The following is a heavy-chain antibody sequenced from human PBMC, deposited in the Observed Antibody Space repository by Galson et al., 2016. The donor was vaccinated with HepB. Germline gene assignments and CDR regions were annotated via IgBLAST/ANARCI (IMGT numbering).Heavy chain of an antibody. J-gene: IGHJ6*04. CDR3: ARGKFDCSGGTCHYYGMDV. CDR2: IGTAGDT. D-gene: IGHD2-15*01. V-gene: IGHV3-13*01. CDR1: GLTFSRCD. Sequence: SLRLSCAASGLTFSRCDMHWVRQATGKGLEWVSAIGTAGDTYYPGSVRGRFTISRENSKNSLYLQMNSLTAGDTAVYYCARGKFDCSGGTCHYYGMDVWGKGTTGTVSS.